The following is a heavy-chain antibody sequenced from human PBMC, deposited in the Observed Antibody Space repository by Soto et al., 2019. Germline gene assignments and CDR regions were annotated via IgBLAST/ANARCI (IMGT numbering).Heavy chain of an antibody. CDR1: GITFSNYW. D-gene: IGHD2-15*01. CDR2: INTDGRIT. V-gene: IGHV3-74*01. CDR3: ARGGLRTPDY. J-gene: IGHJ4*02. Sequence: GGSLRLSGAASGITFSNYWMHWGRKAPGKGLVWVTFINTDGRITSSADSVKGRFTISRDNAKNTLYLHLNSLRAEDTAVYYCARGGLRTPDYWGQGTLVTVSS.